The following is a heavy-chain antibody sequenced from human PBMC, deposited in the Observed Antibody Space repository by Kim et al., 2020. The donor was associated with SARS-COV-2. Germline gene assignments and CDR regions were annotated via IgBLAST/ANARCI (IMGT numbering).Heavy chain of an antibody. Sequence: ASVKVSCKASGYTFTSYAMNWVRQAPGQGLEWMGWINTNTGNPTYAQGFTGRFVFXLDPSVSTAYLQISSLKAEDTAVYYCARGHXDTIFGVVISLDAFDIWGXXXMVTVS. V-gene: IGHV7-4-1*02. CDR3: ARGHXDTIFGVVISLDAFDI. D-gene: IGHD3-3*01. J-gene: IGHJ3*02. CDR2: INTNTGNP. CDR1: GYTFTSYA.